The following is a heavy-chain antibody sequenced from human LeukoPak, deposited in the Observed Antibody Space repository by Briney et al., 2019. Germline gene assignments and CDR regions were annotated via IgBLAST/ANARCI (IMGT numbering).Heavy chain of an antibody. V-gene: IGHV4-31*03. CDR1: GGSISIGGYY. J-gene: IGHJ4*02. D-gene: IGHD6-13*01. Sequence: SETLSLTCTVSGGSISIGGYYWSWIRQHPGKGLEWIGYIYYSGSTYYNPSLKRRVTISVGTSKNQFSLKLSSVTAADTAVYYCASVPYSSSWYGVDYWGQGKLVTVSS. CDR3: ASVPYSSSWYGVDY. CDR2: IYYSGST.